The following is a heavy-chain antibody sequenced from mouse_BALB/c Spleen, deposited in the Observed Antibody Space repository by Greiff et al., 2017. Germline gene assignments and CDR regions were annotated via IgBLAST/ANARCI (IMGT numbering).Heavy chain of an antibody. J-gene: IGHJ3*01. D-gene: IGHD2-1*01. V-gene: IGHV1S81*02. Sequence: QVQLQQPGAELVKPGASVKLSCKASGYTFTSYWMHWVKQRPGQGLEWIGEINPSNGRTNYNEKFKSKATLTVDKSSSTAYMQLSSLTSEDSAVYYCTREDGNYGFAYWGQGTLVTVSA. CDR3: TREDGNYGFAY. CDR2: INPSNGRT. CDR1: GYTFTSYW.